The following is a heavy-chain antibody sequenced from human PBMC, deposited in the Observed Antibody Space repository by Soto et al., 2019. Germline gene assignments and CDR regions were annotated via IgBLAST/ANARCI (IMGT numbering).Heavy chain of an antibody. J-gene: IGHJ4*02. D-gene: IGHD1-1*01. CDR3: AIYGRIRGAPRAFDF. V-gene: IGHV1-18*01. CDR2: ISAYNGNT. Sequence: ASVKVSCKASGYTFTSYGISWVRQAPGQGLEWMGWISAYNGNTNYAQKLQGRVTMTTDTSTSTAYMELRSLRSDDTAVYYCAIYGRIRGAPRAFDFWGQATLVTVSS. CDR1: GYTFTSYG.